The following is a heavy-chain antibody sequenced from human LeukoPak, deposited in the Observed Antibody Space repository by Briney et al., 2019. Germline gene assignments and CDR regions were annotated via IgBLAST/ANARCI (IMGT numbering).Heavy chain of an antibody. Sequence: GASVKVSCKTSGYTFTSYYIHWVRQAPGQGLEWMGIISPSGGSTSYAQKFQGRVTMTRDTSTSTVYLEMSSLRSDDTAMYYCAVEFHHWGQGTLVTVSS. CDR2: ISPSGGST. J-gene: IGHJ1*01. V-gene: IGHV1-46*01. CDR3: AVEFHH. CDR1: GYTFTSYY.